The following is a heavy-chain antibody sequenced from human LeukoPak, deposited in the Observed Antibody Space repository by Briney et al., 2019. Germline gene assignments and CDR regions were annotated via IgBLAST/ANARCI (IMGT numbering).Heavy chain of an antibody. CDR1: GFTFSSYG. D-gene: IGHD6-19*01. CDR2: IRYDGSNK. V-gene: IGHV3-30*02. Sequence: PGGSLRLSCAASGFTFSSYGMHWVRQAPGKGLEWVAFIRYDGSNKYYADSVKGRFTISRDNSKNTLYLQMNSLRAEDTAVYYCAKPTLYIAVAGNFDYWGQGTLVTVSS. J-gene: IGHJ4*02. CDR3: AKPTLYIAVAGNFDY.